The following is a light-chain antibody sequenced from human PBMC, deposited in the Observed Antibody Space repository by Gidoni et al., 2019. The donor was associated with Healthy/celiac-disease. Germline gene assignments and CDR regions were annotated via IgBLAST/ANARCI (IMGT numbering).Light chain of an antibody. CDR3: QQYNSYLLT. Sequence: DIQMTQSPSTLSASVGDRVTITCRASQSISSWLAWYQQKPGKAPKLLIYDGSSLESGVPSRFSGSGSGTEFTLTISSRQPDDFATYYCQQYNSYLLTFGGXTKVEIK. CDR1: QSISSW. J-gene: IGKJ4*01. CDR2: DGS. V-gene: IGKV1-5*01.